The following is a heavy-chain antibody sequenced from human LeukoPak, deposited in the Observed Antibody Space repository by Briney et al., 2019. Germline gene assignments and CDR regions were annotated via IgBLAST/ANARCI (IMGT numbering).Heavy chain of an antibody. CDR3: ARDEHDILTGYYHPPLLYGMDV. V-gene: IGHV3-21*01. CDR1: GFTFSSYS. Sequence: NAGGSLRLSCAASGFTFSSYSMNWVRQAPGKGLEWVSSISSSSSYIYYADSVKGRFTISRDNAKNSLYLQMNSLRAEDTAVYYCARDEHDILTGYYHPPLLYGMDVWGQGTTVTVSS. J-gene: IGHJ6*02. D-gene: IGHD3-9*01. CDR2: ISSSSSYI.